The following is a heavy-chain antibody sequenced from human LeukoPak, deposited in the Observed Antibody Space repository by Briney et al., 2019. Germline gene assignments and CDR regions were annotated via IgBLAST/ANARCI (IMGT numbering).Heavy chain of an antibody. J-gene: IGHJ4*02. CDR3: ARGNCSGGSCYYTYDY. D-gene: IGHD2-15*01. CDR1: GGTFSSYA. CDR2: IIPILGIA. V-gene: IGHV1-69*04. Sequence: ASVKVSCKASGGTFSSYAISWVRQAPGQGLEWMGRIIPILGIANYTQKFQGRVTITADKSTSTAYMELSSLRSEDTAVYYCARGNCSGGSCYYTYDYWGQGTLVTVSS.